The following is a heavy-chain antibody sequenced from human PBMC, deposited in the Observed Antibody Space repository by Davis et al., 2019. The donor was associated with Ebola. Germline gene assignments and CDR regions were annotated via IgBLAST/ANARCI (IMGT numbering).Heavy chain of an antibody. CDR2: ISSSGSTI. D-gene: IGHD2/OR15-2a*01. Sequence: GESLKISCAASGFTFSDYYMSWIRQAPGKGLEWVSYISSSGSTIYYADSVKGRFTISRDNAKNSLYLQMNSLRAEDTAVYYCARDVTYYYYYGMDVWGQGTTVTVSS. CDR3: ARDVTYYYYYGMDV. CDR1: GFTFSDYY. J-gene: IGHJ6*02. V-gene: IGHV3-11*01.